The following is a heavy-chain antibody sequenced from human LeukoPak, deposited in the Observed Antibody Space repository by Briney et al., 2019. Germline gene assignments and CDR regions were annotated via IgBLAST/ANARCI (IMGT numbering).Heavy chain of an antibody. CDR3: AKEGTKIVGANIDY. CDR1: GFTFSSYG. Sequence: GGSLRLSCAASGFTFSSYGMHWVRQAPGKGLGWVAFIRYDGSNKYYADSVKGRFTISRDNSKNTLYLQMNSLRAEDTAVYYCAKEGTKIVGANIDYWGQGTLVTVSS. V-gene: IGHV3-30*02. D-gene: IGHD1-26*01. J-gene: IGHJ4*02. CDR2: IRYDGSNK.